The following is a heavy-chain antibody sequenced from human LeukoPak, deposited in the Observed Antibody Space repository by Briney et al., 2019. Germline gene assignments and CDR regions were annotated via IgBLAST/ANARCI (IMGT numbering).Heavy chain of an antibody. Sequence: GGSLRLSCAASGFTFRDYGMSWVRQAPGKGLEWVSALTGSGGTTYYADSVKGRFTISRDNSKNTLYLQMNSLRAEDTAVYYCAKGPLLWDWGQGTLVTVSS. CDR3: AKGPLLWD. CDR1: GFTFRDYG. CDR2: LTGSGGTT. D-gene: IGHD2/OR15-2a*01. J-gene: IGHJ4*02. V-gene: IGHV3-23*01.